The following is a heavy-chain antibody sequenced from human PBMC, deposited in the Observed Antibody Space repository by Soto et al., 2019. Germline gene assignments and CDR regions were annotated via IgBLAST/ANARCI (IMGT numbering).Heavy chain of an antibody. D-gene: IGHD6-19*01. CDR2: INSDGSST. CDR1: GFTFSTYN. Sequence: EVQLVESGGGLVQPGGSLRLSCGASGFTFSTYNMHWVRQGPGKGLVWVSRINSDGSSTRYADSVKGRFTISRDNAKNTLYLQRNSLIVEDTAIYYCARGGAVSSGWYDGHWGLGPLVSVSS. J-gene: IGHJ4*02. V-gene: IGHV3-74*01. CDR3: ARGGAVSSGWYDGH.